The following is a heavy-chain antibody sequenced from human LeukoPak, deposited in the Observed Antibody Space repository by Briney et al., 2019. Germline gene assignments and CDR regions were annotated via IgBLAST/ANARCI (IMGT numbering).Heavy chain of an antibody. D-gene: IGHD3-3*01. Sequence: GGSLRLSCAASGFTFSRYSMNWVRQAPGKGLDWVAFVRDDGSSQKYAATVKGRFTTSRDNSKNTLYLQMNSLRAEDTAVYYCAKDRDFWRGFDYWGQGTLVTVSS. CDR3: AKDRDFWRGFDY. J-gene: IGHJ4*02. CDR2: VRDDGSSQ. CDR1: GFTFSRYS. V-gene: IGHV3-30*02.